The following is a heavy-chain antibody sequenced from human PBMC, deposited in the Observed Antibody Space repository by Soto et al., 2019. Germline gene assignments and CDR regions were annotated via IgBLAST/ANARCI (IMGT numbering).Heavy chain of an antibody. V-gene: IGHV3-33*01. CDR3: ARDWHVGSGWQLTADY. D-gene: IGHD6-19*01. J-gene: IGHJ4*02. CDR1: GFTFSSYG. Sequence: QVQLVESGGGVVQPGRSLRLSCAASGFTFSSYGMHWVRQAPGKGLEWVAVIWYDGSNKYYAESVKGRFTISRDNSKNTLYLQMNSLRAEDTAVYYCARDWHVGSGWQLTADYWGQGTLVTVSS. CDR2: IWYDGSNK.